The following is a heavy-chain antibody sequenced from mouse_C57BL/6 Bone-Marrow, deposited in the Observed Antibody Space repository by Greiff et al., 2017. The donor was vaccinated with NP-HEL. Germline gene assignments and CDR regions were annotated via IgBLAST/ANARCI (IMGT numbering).Heavy chain of an antibody. Sequence: QVTLKVSGPGILQPSQTLSLTCSFSGFSLSTFGMGVGWIRQPSGKGLEWLAHIWWDDDKYYNPALKSRLTISKDTSKNQVFLKIANVDTADTATYYCARMDYYGSSPNWYFDVWGTGTTVTVSS. CDR3: ARMDYYGSSPNWYFDV. J-gene: IGHJ1*03. CDR1: GFSLSTFGMG. V-gene: IGHV8-8*01. CDR2: IWWDDDK. D-gene: IGHD1-1*01.